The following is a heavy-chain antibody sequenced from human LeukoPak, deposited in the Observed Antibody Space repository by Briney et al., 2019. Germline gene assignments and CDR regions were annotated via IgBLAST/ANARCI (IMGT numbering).Heavy chain of an antibody. CDR3: ARLDGLGY. CDR1: GFTFSSYG. Sequence: GGSLRLSCAASGFTFSSYGMHWVRQAPGKELEWVSVIYSGGSTYYGDSVKGRFTISRDNSKNTLYLQMSSLRAEDTAVYYCARLDGLGYWGQGTLVTVSS. V-gene: IGHV3-66*04. D-gene: IGHD5-24*01. CDR2: IYSGGST. J-gene: IGHJ4*02.